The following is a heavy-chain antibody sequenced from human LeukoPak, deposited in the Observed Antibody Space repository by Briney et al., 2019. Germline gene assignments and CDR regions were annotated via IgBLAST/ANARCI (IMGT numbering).Heavy chain of an antibody. Sequence: GGSLRLSCAASGFTFSSYWMSWVRQAPGKGLEWVANIKLDGSETNYGDSVKGRFTISRDNAKNSLFLQMNSLRAEDTAVYYCARGYSDVFYWGQGTLVSVSS. CDR1: GFTFSSYW. V-gene: IGHV3-7*04. CDR3: ARGYSDVFY. CDR2: IKLDGSET. D-gene: IGHD5-18*01. J-gene: IGHJ4*02.